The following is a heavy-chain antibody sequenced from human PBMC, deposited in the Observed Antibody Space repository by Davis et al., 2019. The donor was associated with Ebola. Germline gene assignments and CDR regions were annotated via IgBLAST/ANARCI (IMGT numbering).Heavy chain of an antibody. V-gene: IGHV3-30*02. Sequence: GGSLRLSCAASGFTFSSYGMHWVRQAPGKGLEWVAFIRHDGSNKSYGDSVKGRFTISRDNSKNTLYLQMNSLTPEDTAVYSCAKGGVRGTFYFDYWGQGTLVTVSS. CDR1: GFTFSSYG. CDR3: AKGGVRGTFYFDY. D-gene: IGHD1-1*01. CDR2: IRHDGSNK. J-gene: IGHJ4*02.